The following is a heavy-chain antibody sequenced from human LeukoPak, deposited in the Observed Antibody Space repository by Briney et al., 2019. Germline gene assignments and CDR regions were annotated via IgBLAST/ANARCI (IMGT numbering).Heavy chain of an antibody. D-gene: IGHD6-13*01. CDR3: ARDAGSSWYRTYYFDY. CDR2: ISSSSSYI. CDR1: GFTFSSYS. J-gene: IGHJ4*02. Sequence: GGSLRLSCAASGFTFSSYSMNWVRQAPGKGLEWVSYISSSSSYIYYADSVKGRFTISRDNAKNSLYLQMNSLRAEDTAVYYCARDAGSSWYRTYYFDYWGQGTLVTVSS. V-gene: IGHV3-21*05.